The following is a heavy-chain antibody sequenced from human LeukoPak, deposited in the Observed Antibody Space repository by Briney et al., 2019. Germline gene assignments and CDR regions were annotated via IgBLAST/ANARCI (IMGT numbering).Heavy chain of an antibody. CDR1: GYTFTSYG. CDR3: ARLYYYDSGGYSWFDY. CDR2: ISAYNGNT. J-gene: IGHJ4*02. D-gene: IGHD3-22*01. V-gene: IGHV1-18*01. Sequence: GASVKVSCKASGYTFTSYGISWARQAPGQGLEWMGWISAYNGNTNYAQKLQGRVTMTTDTSTSTAYMELRSLRSDDTAVYYCARLYYYDSGGYSWFDYWGQGTLVTVSS.